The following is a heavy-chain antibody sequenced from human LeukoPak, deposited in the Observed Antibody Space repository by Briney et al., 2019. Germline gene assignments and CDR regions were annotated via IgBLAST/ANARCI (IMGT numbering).Heavy chain of an antibody. CDR2: IYYSGTT. Sequence: SETLSLTCTVSGGSFSSSDYYWGWIRQPPGKGLEWIGSIYYSGTTYYNPSLKSRVTNSVDTSKKQFSLKLRSVTAADTAVYYCARHEWGITNAFDIWGQGTMVTVSS. CDR1: GGSFSSSDYY. V-gene: IGHV4-39*01. D-gene: IGHD1-14*01. CDR3: ARHEWGITNAFDI. J-gene: IGHJ3*02.